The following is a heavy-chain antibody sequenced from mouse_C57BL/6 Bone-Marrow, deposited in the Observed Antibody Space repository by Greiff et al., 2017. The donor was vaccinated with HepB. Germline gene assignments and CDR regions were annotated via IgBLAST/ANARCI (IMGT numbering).Heavy chain of an antibody. CDR2: IYPGDGDT. CDR3: ARSVITTVVRWFDY. J-gene: IGHJ2*01. V-gene: IGHV1-82*01. D-gene: IGHD1-1*01. Sequence: QVQLKQSGPELVKPGASVKISCKASGYAFSSSWMNWVKQRPGKGLEWIGRIYPGDGDTNYNGKFKGKATLTADKSSSTAYMQLSSLTSEDSAVYFCARSVITTVVRWFDYWGQGTTLTVSS. CDR1: GYAFSSSW.